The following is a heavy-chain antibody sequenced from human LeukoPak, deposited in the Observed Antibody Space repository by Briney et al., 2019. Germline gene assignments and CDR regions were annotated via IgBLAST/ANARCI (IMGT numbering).Heavy chain of an antibody. CDR2: ISSSSYI. D-gene: IGHD4-17*01. J-gene: IGHJ4*02. V-gene: IGHV3-21*01. CDR3: ARVGTVTTGFDY. CDR1: GFTFSSYS. Sequence: GGSLRLSCAASGFTFSSYSMNWVRQAPGKGLEWVSSISSSSYIYYADSVKGRFTISRDNAKNSLYLQMNSLRAEDTAVYYCARVGTVTTGFDYWGQRTLVTVSS.